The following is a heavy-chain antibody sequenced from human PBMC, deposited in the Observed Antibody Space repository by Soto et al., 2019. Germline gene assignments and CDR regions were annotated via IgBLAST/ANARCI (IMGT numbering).Heavy chain of an antibody. CDR1: GGSISSSNW. D-gene: IGHD6-13*01. Sequence: QVQLQESGPGLVKPSGTLSLTCAVSGGSISSSNWWSWVRQPPGKGLEWIGEIYHSGSTNYNPSLKRRVTISVDKSKSQFSLKLSSVTAADTAVYYCARVTPSYSSSWRVDYWGQGTLVTVPS. V-gene: IGHV4-4*02. CDR2: IYHSGST. J-gene: IGHJ4*02. CDR3: ARVTPSYSSSWRVDY.